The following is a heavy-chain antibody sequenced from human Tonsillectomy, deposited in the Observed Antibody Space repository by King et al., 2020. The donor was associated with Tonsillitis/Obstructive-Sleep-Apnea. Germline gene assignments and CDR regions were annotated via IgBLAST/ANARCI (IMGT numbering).Heavy chain of an antibody. CDR1: GFTFRTYA. CDR2: ISSDGRNK. J-gene: IGHJ4*02. CDR3: ATSPGTGPVNVSDY. D-gene: IGHD1-26*01. Sequence: VQLVESGGGVVQPGRSLRLSCAASGFTFRTYALHWVRQAPGKGLEWVAVISSDGRNKGYADSVKGRFTVSRDNSKNTLYLQMNSVRDEDTAVYYCATSPGTGPVNVSDYWGQGTLVTVSS. V-gene: IGHV3-30*04.